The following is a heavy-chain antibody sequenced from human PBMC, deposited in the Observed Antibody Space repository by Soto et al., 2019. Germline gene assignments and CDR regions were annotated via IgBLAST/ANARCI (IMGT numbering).Heavy chain of an antibody. V-gene: IGHV1-69*13. D-gene: IGHD5-18*01. CDR2: IIPIFGTA. CDR3: ARDSKDTAMVTLVYYYGMDV. CDR1: GVTFSSYA. J-gene: IGHJ6*02. Sequence: SVKVSCKASGVTFSSYAISWVRQAPGQGLEWMGGIIPIFGTANYAQKFQGRVTITADESTSTAYMELSSLRSEDTAVYYCARDSKDTAMVTLVYYYGMDVWGQGTTVTVSS.